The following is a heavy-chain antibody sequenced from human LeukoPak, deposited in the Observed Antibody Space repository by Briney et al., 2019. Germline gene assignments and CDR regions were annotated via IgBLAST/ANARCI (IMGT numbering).Heavy chain of an antibody. CDR2: ISGSGGST. J-gene: IGHJ4*02. Sequence: GSLRLSCAASGFTFSSYAMSWVRQAPGKGLEWVSAISGSGGSTYYADSVKGRFTISRDNSKNTLYLQMNSLRAEDTAVYYCAKDQDYYDSSGYCDYWGQGTLVTVSS. V-gene: IGHV3-23*01. CDR3: AKDQDYYDSSGYCDY. CDR1: GFTFSSYA. D-gene: IGHD3-22*01.